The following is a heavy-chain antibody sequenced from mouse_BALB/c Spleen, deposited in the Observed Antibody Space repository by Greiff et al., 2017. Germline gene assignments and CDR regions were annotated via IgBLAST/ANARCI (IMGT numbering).Heavy chain of an antibody. Sequence: VKLVESGPGLVAPSQSLSITCTVSGFSLTSYGVHWVRQPPGKGLEWLGVIWAGGSTNYNSALMSRLSISKDNSKSQVFLKMNSLQTDDTAMYYCARGRGTSWFAYWGQGTLVTVSA. J-gene: IGHJ3*01. CDR2: IWAGGST. CDR3: ARGRGTSWFAY. D-gene: IGHD2-14*01. V-gene: IGHV2-9*02. CDR1: GFSLTSYG.